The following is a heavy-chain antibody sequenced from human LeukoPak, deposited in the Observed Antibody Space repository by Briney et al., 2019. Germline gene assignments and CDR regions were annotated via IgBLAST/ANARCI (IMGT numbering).Heavy chain of an antibody. Sequence: GGSLRLSCAASGFTFSSYSMNWVRQAPGKGLEWASSISSSSSYIYYADSVKGRFTISRDNAKNSLYLQMNSLRAEDTAVYYCARDTYGDFQKPHYWGQGTLVTVSS. J-gene: IGHJ4*02. CDR3: ARDTYGDFQKPHY. V-gene: IGHV3-21*01. D-gene: IGHD4-17*01. CDR2: ISSSSSYI. CDR1: GFTFSSYS.